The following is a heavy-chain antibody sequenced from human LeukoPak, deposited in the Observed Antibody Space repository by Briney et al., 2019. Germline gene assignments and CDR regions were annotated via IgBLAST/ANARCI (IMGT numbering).Heavy chain of an antibody. CDR2: IWYDGSNK. D-gene: IGHD3-10*01. Sequence: PGGSLRLSCAASGFTFSSYGMHWVRQAPGKGLEWVAVIWYDGSNKYYADSVKGRFTISRDNSKNTVYLQMNSLRAEDTAVYYCARDMEGFDIWGQGTMVTVSS. CDR3: ARDMEGFDI. J-gene: IGHJ3*02. V-gene: IGHV3-33*01. CDR1: GFTFSSYG.